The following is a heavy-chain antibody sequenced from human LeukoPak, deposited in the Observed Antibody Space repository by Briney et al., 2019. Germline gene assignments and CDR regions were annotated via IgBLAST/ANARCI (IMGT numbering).Heavy chain of an antibody. CDR1: GDSISNYY. D-gene: IGHD6-19*01. Sequence: PSETLSLTCTVSGDSISNYYWTSIRQPAGKGLDRIGQIYTSGSTKYNPSLESRVTISVDKSNNQISLKLSSVTAADTAVYYCARRTVAGREFDYWGQGNLVTVSS. CDR3: ARRTVAGREFDY. J-gene: IGHJ4*02. V-gene: IGHV4-4*07. CDR2: IYTSGST.